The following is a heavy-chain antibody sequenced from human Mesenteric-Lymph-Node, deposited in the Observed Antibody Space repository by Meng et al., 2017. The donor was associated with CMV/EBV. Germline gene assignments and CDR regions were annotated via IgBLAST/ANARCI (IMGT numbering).Heavy chain of an antibody. Sequence: VYLVESGGGLVQPGGSLRLSCAASGFNVRDKYMSWVRQAPGKGLEWVCIIYRGDNTYYIDSVKDRFTVSRDNSKNTMYLQMNSLRVEDTAVYYCTGDSVSNPNLDYWGQGTLVTVSS. D-gene: IGHD3-10*01. J-gene: IGHJ4*02. CDR3: TGDSVSNPNLDY. CDR2: IYRGDNT. CDR1: GFNVRDKY. V-gene: IGHV3-66*01.